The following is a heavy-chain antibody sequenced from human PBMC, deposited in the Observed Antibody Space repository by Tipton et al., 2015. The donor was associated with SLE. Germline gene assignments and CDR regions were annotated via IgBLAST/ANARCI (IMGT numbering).Heavy chain of an antibody. CDR2: INHSGST. Sequence: TLSLTCAVYGGSFTGYYWRWIRPPPGKGLEWIGEINHSGSTNYNPSLKSRVTISLDTSKNQFSLKLSSVTAADTAVYYCARRQYSSSWLDAFDIWGQGTIVTVSS. CDR1: GGSFTGYY. J-gene: IGHJ3*02. V-gene: IGHV4-34*01. CDR3: ARRQYSSSWLDAFDI. D-gene: IGHD6-13*01.